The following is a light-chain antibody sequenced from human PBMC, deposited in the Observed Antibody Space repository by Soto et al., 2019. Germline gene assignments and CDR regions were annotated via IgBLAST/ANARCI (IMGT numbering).Light chain of an antibody. Sequence: EIVLTQSPGTLSLSPGERATLSCRASQSVSKNYLAWYQQKPGQAPRLLIYNAYYRATGIPDRCSGSGSGTDFTLTISGLEPEDFAVYYCQQCATSPLTFGQGTKVEIK. CDR3: QQCATSPLT. J-gene: IGKJ1*01. V-gene: IGKV3-20*01. CDR1: QSVSKNY. CDR2: NAY.